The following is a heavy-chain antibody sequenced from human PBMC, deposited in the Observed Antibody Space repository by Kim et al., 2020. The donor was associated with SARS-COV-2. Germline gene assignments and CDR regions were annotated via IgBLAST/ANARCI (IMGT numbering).Heavy chain of an antibody. CDR3: ARHFAYQYDSSGYYSAYDAFDI. Sequence: GESLKISCKGSGYSFTSYWIGWVRQMPGKGLEWMGIIYPGDSDTRYSPSFQGQVTISADKSISTAYLQWSSLKASDTAMYYCARHFAYQYDSSGYYSAYDAFDIWGQGTMVTVSS. V-gene: IGHV5-51*01. D-gene: IGHD3-22*01. CDR2: IYPGDSDT. J-gene: IGHJ3*02. CDR1: GYSFTSYW.